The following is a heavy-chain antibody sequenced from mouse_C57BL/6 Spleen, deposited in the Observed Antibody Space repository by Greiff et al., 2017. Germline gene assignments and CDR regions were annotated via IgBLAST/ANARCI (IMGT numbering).Heavy chain of an antibody. V-gene: IGHV5-17*01. CDR2: ISSGSSTI. J-gene: IGHJ2*01. CDR1: GFTFSDYG. Sequence: EVMLVESGGGLVKPGGSLKLSCAASGFTFSDYGMHWVRQAPEKGLEWVAYISSGSSTIYYADTVKGRFTISRDNAKNTLFLQMTSLRSEDTAMYYCARKATTVGALDYWGQGTTLTVSS. D-gene: IGHD1-1*01. CDR3: ARKATTVGALDY.